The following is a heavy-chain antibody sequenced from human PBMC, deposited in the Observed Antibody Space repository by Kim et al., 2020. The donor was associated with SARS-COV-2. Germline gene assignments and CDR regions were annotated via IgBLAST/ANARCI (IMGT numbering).Heavy chain of an antibody. J-gene: IGHJ6*02. CDR3: ARNMGLYYGSGGGHWYYGMDV. CDR1: GFTVSSNY. CDR2: IYSGGST. D-gene: IGHD3-10*01. V-gene: IGHV3-53*01. Sequence: GGSLRLSCAASGFTVSSNYMSWVRQAPGKGLEWVSVIYSGGSTYYADSVKGRFTISRDNSKNTLYLQMNSLRAEDTAVYYCARNMGLYYGSGGGHWYYGMDVWGQGTTVTVSS.